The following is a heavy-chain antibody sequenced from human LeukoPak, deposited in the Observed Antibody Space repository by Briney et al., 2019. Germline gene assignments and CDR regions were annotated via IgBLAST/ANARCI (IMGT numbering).Heavy chain of an antibody. J-gene: IGHJ4*02. CDR1: GFTLSIYG. V-gene: IGHV3-30*02. Sequence: GGSLRHSPAPSGFTLSIYGMHCVRQALGKGLEWVAFIRYDGSNKYYADSVKGRFTISRDNSKNTLYLQMNSLRAEDTAVYYCASITDYWGQGTLVTVSP. CDR2: IRYDGSNK. CDR3: ASITDY. D-gene: IGHD2/OR15-2a*01.